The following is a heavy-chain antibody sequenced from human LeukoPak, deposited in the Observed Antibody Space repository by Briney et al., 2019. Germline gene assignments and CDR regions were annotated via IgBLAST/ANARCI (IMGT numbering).Heavy chain of an antibody. D-gene: IGHD2-2*01. J-gene: IGHJ6*02. CDR1: GFTFSDYY. Sequence: LRLSCAASGFTFSDYYMSWIRQPPGKGLEWIGYIYYSGSTYYNPSLKSRVTISVDTSKNQFSLKLSSVTAADTAVYYCASFLGDCSSTSCPKAYYYGMDVWGQGTTVTVSS. CDR2: IYYSGST. CDR3: ASFLGDCSSTSCPKAYYYGMDV. V-gene: IGHV4-30-4*08.